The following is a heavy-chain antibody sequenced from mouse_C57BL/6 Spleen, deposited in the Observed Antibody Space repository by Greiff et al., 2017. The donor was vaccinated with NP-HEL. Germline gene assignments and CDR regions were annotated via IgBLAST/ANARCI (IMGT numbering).Heavy chain of an antibody. CDR1: GYAFSSYW. CDR2: IYPGDGDT. Sequence: QVQLQQSGAELVKPGASVKISCKASGYAFSSYWMNWVKQRPGKGLEWIGQIYPGDGDTNYNGKFKGKATLTADKSSSTAYMQLSSLTSEDSAVYFCARRGVDYYGSSYNFDYWGQGTTLTVSS. D-gene: IGHD1-1*01. CDR3: ARRGVDYYGSSYNFDY. V-gene: IGHV1-80*01. J-gene: IGHJ2*01.